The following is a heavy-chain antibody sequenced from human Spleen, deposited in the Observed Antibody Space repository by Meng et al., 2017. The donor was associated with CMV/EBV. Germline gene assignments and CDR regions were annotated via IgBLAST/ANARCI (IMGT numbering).Heavy chain of an antibody. Sequence: SETLSLTCTVSGDSISSSSYYWGWVRQPPGKGLEWIGSMFYSGGAYYNPSLKSRVTISVDTPKKQISLNVRSVTAADTAVYYCARTGGPTVVTFDPWGQGTLVTVSS. CDR2: MFYSGGA. CDR3: ARTGGPTVVTFDP. CDR1: GDSISSSSYY. V-gene: IGHV4-39*07. J-gene: IGHJ5*02. D-gene: IGHD4-23*01.